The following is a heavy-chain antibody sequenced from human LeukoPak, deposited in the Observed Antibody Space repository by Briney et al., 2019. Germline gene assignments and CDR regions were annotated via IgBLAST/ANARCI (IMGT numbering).Heavy chain of an antibody. V-gene: IGHV4-61*02. Sequence: PSQTQSLTCSVSGGSVSSGRYYWTWIRQPAGKGLEWIGRFYTSGSTNYNPSLEGRVTISIDTSKNQFSLKLSSVTAADTAVYYCARETTLGPTSRMDVWGKGTTVTVSS. J-gene: IGHJ6*04. CDR3: ARETTLGPTSRMDV. CDR2: FYTSGST. D-gene: IGHD1-26*01. CDR1: GGSVSSGRYY.